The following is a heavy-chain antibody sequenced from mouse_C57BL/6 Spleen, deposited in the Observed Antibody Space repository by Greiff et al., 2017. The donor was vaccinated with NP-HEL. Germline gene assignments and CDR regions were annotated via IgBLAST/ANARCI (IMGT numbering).Heavy chain of an antibody. CDR1: GYTFTNYW. J-gene: IGHJ4*01. CDR2: IYPGGGYT. Sequence: VQLQQSGAELVRPGTSVKMSCKASGYTFTNYWIGWAKQRPGHGLEWIGDIYPGGGYTNYNEKFKGKATLTADKSSSTAYMQFSSLTSEDSAIYDCERGGYEDAMDYWGQGTSVTVSS. V-gene: IGHV1-63*01. CDR3: ERGGYEDAMDY. D-gene: IGHD3-1*01.